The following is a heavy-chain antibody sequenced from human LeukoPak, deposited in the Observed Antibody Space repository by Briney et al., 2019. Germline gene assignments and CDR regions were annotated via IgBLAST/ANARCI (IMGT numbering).Heavy chain of an antibody. CDR2: IYYSGST. V-gene: IGHV4-39*07. D-gene: IGHD6-6*01. CDR3: AKILAARHYYYYYMDV. CDR1: GGSISSSSYY. J-gene: IGHJ6*03. Sequence: SETLSLTCTVSGGSISSSSYYWGWIRQPPGKGLEWIGSIYYSGSTYYNPSLKSRVTISVDTSKNQFSLKLSSVTAADTAVYYCAKILAARHYYYYYMDVWGKGTTVTVSS.